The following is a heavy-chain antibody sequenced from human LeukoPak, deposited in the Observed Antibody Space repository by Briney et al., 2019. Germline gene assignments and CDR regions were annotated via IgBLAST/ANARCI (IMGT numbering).Heavy chain of an antibody. V-gene: IGHV4-61*01. D-gene: IGHD1-26*01. CDR2: IYYSGST. CDR1: GGSISRGNYY. CDR3: ARIQSIVGATMWFDP. J-gene: IGHJ5*02. Sequence: PSQTLSLTCTVSGGSISRGNYYWSWIRQPPGKGLEWIGYIYYSGSTNYNPSLKSRVTISVDTSKNQFSLKLSSVTAADTAVYYCARIQSIVGATMWFDPWGQGTLVTVSS.